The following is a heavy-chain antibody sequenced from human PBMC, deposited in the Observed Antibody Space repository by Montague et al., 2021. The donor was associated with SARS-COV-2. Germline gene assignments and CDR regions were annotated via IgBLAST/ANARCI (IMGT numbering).Heavy chain of an antibody. J-gene: IGHJ4*02. CDR2: IDWDEDQ. CDR1: GFSLNTSGMC. D-gene: IGHD4-17*01. V-gene: IGHV2-70*01. Sequence: PPLVKPTQTLTLTCTFSGFSLNTSGMCVSWIRQPPGKALEWLALIDWDEDQYYSTSLKTRLTVSKDTSKNQVVLTMTNMDPIDTATYYCARSYGDYRDSYFDYWGRGTLVTVSS. CDR3: ARSYGDYRDSYFDY.